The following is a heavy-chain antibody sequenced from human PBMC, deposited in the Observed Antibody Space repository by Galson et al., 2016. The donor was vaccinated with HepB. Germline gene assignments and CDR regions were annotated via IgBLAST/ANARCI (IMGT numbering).Heavy chain of an antibody. V-gene: IGHV3-48*01. J-gene: IGHJ6*02. CDR1: GFSFNSYA. Sequence: SLRLSCAASGFSFNSYAMNWVRQAPGKGLEWISYISASSTNVDYADSVKGRFTVSRDNAKNSVYLQMNSLRPGDTGVYYCAKAVTIFGVLNVYALGVWGQGTTVTVSS. CDR2: ISASSTNV. D-gene: IGHD3-3*01. CDR3: AKAVTIFGVLNVYALGV.